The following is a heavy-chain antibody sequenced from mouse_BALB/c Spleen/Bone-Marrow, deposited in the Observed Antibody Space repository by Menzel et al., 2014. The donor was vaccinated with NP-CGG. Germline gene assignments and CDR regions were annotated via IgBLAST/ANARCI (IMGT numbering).Heavy chain of an antibody. D-gene: IGHD2-2*01. CDR1: GFTFSSYA. Sequence: DVKLVESGGGLVKPGGSLKLSCAASGFTFSSYAMSWVRQSPEKRLEWVAEISSGGSYTYYPDTVTGRFTISRDNAKNTLYLEMSSLRSEDTAMYYCARGGYDGQMDYWGQGTSVTVSS. V-gene: IGHV5-9-4*01. J-gene: IGHJ4*01. CDR2: ISSGGSYT. CDR3: ARGGYDGQMDY.